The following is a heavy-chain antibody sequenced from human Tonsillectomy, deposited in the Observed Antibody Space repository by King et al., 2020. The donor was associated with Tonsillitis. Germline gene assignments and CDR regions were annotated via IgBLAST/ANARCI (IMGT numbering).Heavy chain of an antibody. CDR2: IYPGDSDT. J-gene: IGHJ5*02. D-gene: IGHD3-10*01. CDR1: GYSFSNYW. Sequence: QLVQSGAEVKKPGESLKISCKGSGYSFSNYWIGWVRQMTGKGLEWMGIIYPGDSDTRYSPSFQGQVTISADKAISTAYLQWNSLKASDTAIYYCARQGKVRGANRGWFDPWGQGTLVTVTS. CDR3: ARQGKVRGANRGWFDP. V-gene: IGHV5-51*01.